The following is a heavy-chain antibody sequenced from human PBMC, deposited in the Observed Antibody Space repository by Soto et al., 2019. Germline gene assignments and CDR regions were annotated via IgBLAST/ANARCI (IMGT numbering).Heavy chain of an antibody. Sequence: ASVKVSCKASGGTFSSYAISWVRQAPGQGLEWMGGIIPIFGIANYAQKFQGRVTITADESTSTAYMELSSLRSEDTAVYYCARDGAPRLYYYYYGMDVWGQGTTVTVSS. CDR2: IIPIFGIA. V-gene: IGHV1-69*13. D-gene: IGHD3-16*01. CDR3: ARDGAPRLYYYYYGMDV. J-gene: IGHJ6*02. CDR1: GGTFSSYA.